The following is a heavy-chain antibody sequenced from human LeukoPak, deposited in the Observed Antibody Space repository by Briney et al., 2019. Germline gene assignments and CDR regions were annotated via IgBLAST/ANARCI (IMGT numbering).Heavy chain of an antibody. CDR2: IYHSGST. Sequence: SETLSLTCAVSGYSISSGYYWGWIRQPPGKGLEWIGSIYHSGSTCYNPSLKSRVTISVDTSKNQFSLKLSSVTAADTAVYYCARLQNWFDPWGQGTLVTVSS. CDR1: GYSISSGYY. CDR3: ARLQNWFDP. J-gene: IGHJ5*02. V-gene: IGHV4-38-2*01.